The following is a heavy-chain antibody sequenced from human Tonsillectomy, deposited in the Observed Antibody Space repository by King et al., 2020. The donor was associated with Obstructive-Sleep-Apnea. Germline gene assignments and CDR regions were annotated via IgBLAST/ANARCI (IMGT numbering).Heavy chain of an antibody. CDR2: ISSSSSTI. Sequence: VQLVESGGGLVQPGGSLRLSCAASGFTFSSYSMNWVRQAPGKGLEWGSYISSSSSTIHYAASVKGRFTISRDNAKNSLYLQMNSLRAEDTAVYYCARVLTDWYYFDYWGQGTLVTVSS. J-gene: IGHJ4*02. CDR3: ARVLTDWYYFDY. CDR1: GFTFSSYS. D-gene: IGHD3-9*01. V-gene: IGHV3-48*04.